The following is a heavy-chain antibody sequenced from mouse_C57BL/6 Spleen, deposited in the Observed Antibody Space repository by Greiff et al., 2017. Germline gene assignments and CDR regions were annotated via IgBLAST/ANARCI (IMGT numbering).Heavy chain of an antibody. D-gene: IGHD1-1*01. CDR2: IHPNSGST. V-gene: IGHV1-64*01. Sequence: QVQLQQPGAELVKPGASVKLSCKASGYTFTSSWMHWVKQRPGQGLEWIGMIHPNSGSTNYNEKFKSKATLTVDKSSSTAYMQISSLTSEDSAVYYCARSLYYYGSSTGFDYWGQGTTLTVSS. CDR1: GYTFTSSW. CDR3: ARSLYYYGSSTGFDY. J-gene: IGHJ2*01.